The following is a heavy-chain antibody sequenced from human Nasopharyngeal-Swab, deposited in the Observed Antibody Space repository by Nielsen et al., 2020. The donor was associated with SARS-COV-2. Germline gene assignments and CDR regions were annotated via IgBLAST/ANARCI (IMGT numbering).Heavy chain of an antibody. CDR2: INRDGSQR. CDR3: ARDPGWLQFDY. J-gene: IGHJ4*02. D-gene: IGHD5-24*01. CDR1: GLTFSSFW. Sequence: GESLKISCAASGLTFSSFWMTWVRQAPGKGLEWVANINRDGSQRNYVDSVKGRFTISRDNAKNSLYLQMNSLRVDDTAVYYCARDPGWLQFDYWGQGTLVTVSS. V-gene: IGHV3-7*03.